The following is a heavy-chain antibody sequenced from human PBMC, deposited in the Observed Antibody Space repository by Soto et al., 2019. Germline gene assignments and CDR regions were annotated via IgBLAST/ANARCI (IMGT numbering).Heavy chain of an antibody. CDR3: TRDRDEILTGYHDY. J-gene: IGHJ4*02. CDR1: GFSFTHFA. Sequence: GSLRLSCAASGFSFTHFALHWVRRAPGKGLEWAALISYDGSEKYYTDSVKGRFTISRDNSKNTLYLQMNSLRAEDTAVYFCTRDRDEILTGYHDYRGQRPLVTVSS. V-gene: IGHV3-30-3*01. D-gene: IGHD3-9*01. CDR2: ISYDGSEK.